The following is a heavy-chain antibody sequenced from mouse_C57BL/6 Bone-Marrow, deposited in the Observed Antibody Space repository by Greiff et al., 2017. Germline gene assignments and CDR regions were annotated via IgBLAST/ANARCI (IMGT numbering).Heavy chain of an antibody. J-gene: IGHJ1*03. V-gene: IGHV1-15*01. Sequence: VKLMESGAELVRPGASVTLSCKASGYTFTDYEMHWVKQTPVHGLEWIGAMDPETGGTAYNQKFKGKAILTADKSSSTAYMELRSLTSEDSAVYYCTTSYYYGSSYWYFDVWGTGTTVTVSS. D-gene: IGHD1-1*01. CDR3: TTSYYYGSSYWYFDV. CDR1: GYTFTDYE. CDR2: MDPETGGT.